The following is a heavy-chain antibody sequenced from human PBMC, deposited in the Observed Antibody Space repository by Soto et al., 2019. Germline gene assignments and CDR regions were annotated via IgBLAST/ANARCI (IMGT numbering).Heavy chain of an antibody. Sequence: PGGSLRLSCTASGFPFSTAGMLWVRQPPGEVLERVAAIGPNPANTNYRDSVKGRFTISKDNYKNTVLLQMSTLRAEDTALYYCATARHCSSDACPGAEWGQGTMVTVSS. CDR2: IGPNPANT. V-gene: IGHV3-23*01. D-gene: IGHD2-2*01. CDR3: ATARHCSSDACPGAE. CDR1: GFPFSTAG. J-gene: IGHJ4*02.